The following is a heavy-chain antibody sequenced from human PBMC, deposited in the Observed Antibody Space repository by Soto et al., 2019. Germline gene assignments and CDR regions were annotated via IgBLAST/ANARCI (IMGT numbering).Heavy chain of an antibody. D-gene: IGHD6-13*01. CDR2: FDPEDGET. J-gene: IGHJ5*02. Sequence: ASVKVSCKVSGYTHTELSMHWVRQAPGKGLEWMGGFDPEDGETIYAQKFQGRVTMTEDTSTDTAYMELSSLRSEDTAVYYCAATSSWYNWFDPWGQGTLVTVSS. V-gene: IGHV1-24*01. CDR3: AATSSWYNWFDP. CDR1: GYTHTELS.